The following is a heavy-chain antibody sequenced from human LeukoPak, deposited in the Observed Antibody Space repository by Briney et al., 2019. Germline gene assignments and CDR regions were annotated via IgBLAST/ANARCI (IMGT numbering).Heavy chain of an antibody. J-gene: IGHJ4*02. CDR2: IGSSGRTR. CDR1: GFPFSFFE. Sequence: GGSLRLSCAVSGFPFSFFEINWVRQAPGKGLEWVSNIGSSGRTRYYADPVKGRFSISRDNAKNSLYLQMNSLRVEDTGVYYCALLAVASDFDYWGQGALVTVPS. V-gene: IGHV3-48*03. CDR3: ALLAVASDFDY. D-gene: IGHD6-19*01.